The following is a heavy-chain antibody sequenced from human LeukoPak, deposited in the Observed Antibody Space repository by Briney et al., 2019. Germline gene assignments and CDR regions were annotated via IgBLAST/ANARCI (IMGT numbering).Heavy chain of an antibody. CDR1: GFNFGDYY. CDR2: MSSRSGII. J-gene: IGHJ6*02. CDR3: AKDMGSITMVRGVTYYYYYGMDV. D-gene: IGHD3-10*01. V-gene: IGHV3-11*01. Sequence: PGGSLRLSCVASGFNFGDYYMNWIRQSPGKGLEWISYMSSRSGIIYYGGSVKGRFTISRDNAKNSLYLQMNSLRAEDTALYYCAKDMGSITMVRGVTYYYYYGMDVWGQGTTVTVSS.